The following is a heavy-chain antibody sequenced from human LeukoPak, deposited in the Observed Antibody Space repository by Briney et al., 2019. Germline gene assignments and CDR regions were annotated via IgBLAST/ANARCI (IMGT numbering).Heavy chain of an antibody. D-gene: IGHD1-26*01. CDR1: GGSISSYY. CDR2: IYYSGST. J-gene: IGHJ6*02. Sequence: SETLSLTCTVSGGSISSYYWSWIRQPPGKGLEWIGYIYYSGSTNYNPSLKSRVTISVDTSKNQFSLKLSSVTAADTAVYYCARRVAGGYYYYYGMDVWGQGTTVTVSS. CDR3: ARRVAGGYYYYYGMDV. V-gene: IGHV4-59*08.